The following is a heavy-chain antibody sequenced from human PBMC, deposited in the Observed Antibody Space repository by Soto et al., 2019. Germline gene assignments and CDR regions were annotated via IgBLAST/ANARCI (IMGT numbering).Heavy chain of an antibody. CDR2: ISGSGGST. CDR3: AKDGGYCSGGSCYDYYYYMDV. V-gene: IGHV3-23*01. CDR1: GFTFSSYA. D-gene: IGHD2-15*01. J-gene: IGHJ6*03. Sequence: TGGSLRLSCAASGFTFSSYAMSWVRQAPGKGLEWVSAISGSGGSTYYADSVKGRFTISRDSSKNTLYLQMNSLRAEDTAVYYCAKDGGYCSGGSCYDYYYYMDVWGKGTTVTVSS.